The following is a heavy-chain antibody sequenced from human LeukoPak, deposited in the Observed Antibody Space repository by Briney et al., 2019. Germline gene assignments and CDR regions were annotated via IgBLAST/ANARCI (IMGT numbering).Heavy chain of an antibody. V-gene: IGHV3-20*04. CDR2: INWNGGST. Sequence: PGGSRRLSCAASGFTFDDYGMSWVRQAPGKGLEWVSGINWNGGSTGYADSVKGRFTISRDNAKNSLYLQMNSLRAEDTALYYCARVRYRGYSGYDFGFDYWGQGTLVTVSS. D-gene: IGHD5-12*01. CDR3: ARVRYRGYSGYDFGFDY. J-gene: IGHJ4*02. CDR1: GFTFDDYG.